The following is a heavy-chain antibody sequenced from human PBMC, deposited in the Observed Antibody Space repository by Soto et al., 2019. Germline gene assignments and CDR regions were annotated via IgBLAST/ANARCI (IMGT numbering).Heavy chain of an antibody. J-gene: IGHJ6*02. V-gene: IGHV3-30*18. Sequence: PGGSLRLSCAASGFTFWTYAMHWVRQAPGKGLEWVALISNDGNNKYYADSVKGRFTISRDNSKNTLYLQMNSLRAEDTAVYYCAKASVRGYQYDMDVWGQGTTVTVYS. CDR3: AKASVRGYQYDMDV. CDR2: ISNDGNNK. D-gene: IGHD2-2*01. CDR1: GFTFWTYA.